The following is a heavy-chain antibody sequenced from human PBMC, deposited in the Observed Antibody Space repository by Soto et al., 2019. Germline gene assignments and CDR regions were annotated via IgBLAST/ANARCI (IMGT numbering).Heavy chain of an antibody. CDR1: GFTFNRHW. CDR3: ASPGYDFWSGYFQYYFDS. J-gene: IGHJ4*02. Sequence: GGSLRLSCAASGFTFNRHWMHWVRQAPGKGLVWVSRINTDGSNTTYADSVKGRFAISRDNAKNTLYLQMNSLRAEDTAVYYCASPGYDFWSGYFQYYFDSWGQGTLVTVSS. CDR2: INTDGSNT. D-gene: IGHD3-3*01. V-gene: IGHV3-74*01.